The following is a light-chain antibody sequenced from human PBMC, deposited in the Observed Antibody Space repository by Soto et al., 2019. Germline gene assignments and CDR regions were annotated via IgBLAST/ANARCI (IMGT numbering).Light chain of an antibody. V-gene: IGKV1-5*01. Sequence: DIQMTQSPSTLSGSVGDRVTITCRASQSVRSWLAWYQQKPGRAPKFLIYDASSLESGVPSRFSGSGSGTEFTLTISNLQPDDFATYYCQQYDNYPLAFGGGTKV. CDR1: QSVRSW. CDR2: DAS. CDR3: QQYDNYPLA. J-gene: IGKJ4*01.